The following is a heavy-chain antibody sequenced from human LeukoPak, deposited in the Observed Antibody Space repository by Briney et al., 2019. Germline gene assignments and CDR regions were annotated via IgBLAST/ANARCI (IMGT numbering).Heavy chain of an antibody. CDR3: AKDLAGYFDY. V-gene: IGHV3-23*01. J-gene: IGHJ4*02. Sequence: GGSLRLSCAASGFTFSSYVMSGVRQAPGKGLEWVSAISGRGGSTYYADSVKGRFTISRDNSKNTLYLQMNSLRAEDTAVYYCAKDLAGYFDYWGQGTLVTVSS. CDR1: GFTFSSYV. D-gene: IGHD3-10*01. CDR2: ISGRGGST.